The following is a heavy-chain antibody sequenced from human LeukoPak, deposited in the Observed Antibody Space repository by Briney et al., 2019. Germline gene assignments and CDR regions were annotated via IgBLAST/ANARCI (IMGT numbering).Heavy chain of an antibody. J-gene: IGHJ6*02. CDR3: ARGARPFLGLRLGETGYGMDV. CDR1: GYTFTSYD. Sequence: ASVKVSCKASGYTFTSYDINWVRQATGQGLEWMGWMNPNSGNTGYAQKFQGRVTMTRNTSISTAYMELSSLRSEDTAVYYCARGARPFLGLRLGETGYGMDVWGQGTTVTVSS. V-gene: IGHV1-8*01. CDR2: MNPNSGNT. D-gene: IGHD3-16*01.